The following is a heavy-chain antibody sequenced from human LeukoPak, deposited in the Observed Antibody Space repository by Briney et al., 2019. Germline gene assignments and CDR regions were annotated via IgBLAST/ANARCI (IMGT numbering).Heavy chain of an antibody. CDR1: GFTFSLYN. J-gene: IGHJ3*02. CDR3: ARGLYCGGDCWDAFDI. CDR2: ITSSSSYI. D-gene: IGHD2-21*01. V-gene: IGHV3-21*01. Sequence: GGSLRLSCAASGFTFSLYNMNWVRQAPGKGLEWVSSITSSSSYIHYADSVKGRFTISRDNAKNSLYLQMNSLRAEDTAVYYCARGLYCGGDCWDAFDIWGQGTMVTVSS.